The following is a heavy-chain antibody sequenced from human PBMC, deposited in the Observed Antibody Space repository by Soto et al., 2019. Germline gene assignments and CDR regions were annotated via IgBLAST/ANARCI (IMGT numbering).Heavy chain of an antibody. V-gene: IGHV1-69*06. CDR2: IIPIFGTA. J-gene: IGHJ2*01. CDR1: EDTFRNYA. Sequence: QVELVQSGAEVKKPGSSVKVSCQASEDTFRNYAISWVRQAPGQGLEWMGGIIPIFGTANYAQKFQGRVTITADTSANTVYLDLISLRAEDTAVYYCASTKYDSSAYYYWYLVLWGRGTLVTVSS. CDR3: ASTKYDSSAYYYWYLVL. D-gene: IGHD3-22*01.